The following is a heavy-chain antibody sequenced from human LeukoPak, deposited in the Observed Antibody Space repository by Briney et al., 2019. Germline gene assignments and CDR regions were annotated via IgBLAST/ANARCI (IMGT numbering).Heavy chain of an antibody. D-gene: IGHD6-19*01. CDR3: AKDLGAHWQWLAPGAFDI. CDR2: ISGSGGTT. CDR1: GFTFSSYA. Sequence: QTGGSLRLSCAASGFTFSSYAMSWVRQAPGKGLEWVSGISGSGGTTYYADSVKGRFTISRDNSKNTLYLQMNSLRAEDTAVYYCAKDLGAHWQWLAPGAFDIWGQGTMVTVSS. V-gene: IGHV3-23*01. J-gene: IGHJ3*02.